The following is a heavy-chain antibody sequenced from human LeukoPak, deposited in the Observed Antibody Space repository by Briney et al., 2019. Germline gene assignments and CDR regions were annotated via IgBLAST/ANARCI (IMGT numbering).Heavy chain of an antibody. V-gene: IGHV3-30-3*01. Sequence: GGSLRLSCAASGFTFSSYAMHWVRQAPGKGLEWVAVISYDGSNKYYADSVKGRFTISRDNSKNTLYLQMNSLRAEDTAVYYCARGPNWYYNSWGQGTLVTVS. J-gene: IGHJ4*02. CDR1: GFTFSSYA. D-gene: IGHD1-7*01. CDR3: ARGPNWYYNS. CDR2: ISYDGSNK.